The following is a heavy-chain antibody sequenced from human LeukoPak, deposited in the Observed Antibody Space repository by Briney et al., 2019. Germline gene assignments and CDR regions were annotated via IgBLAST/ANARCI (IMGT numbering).Heavy chain of an antibody. CDR2: VYTSGNT. J-gene: IGHJ4*02. CDR1: GDSFSRGRYH. V-gene: IGHV4-61*02. D-gene: IGHD3-10*01. CDR3: ARGALLWFGDRMEYYFDY. Sequence: SETLSLTCTVSGDSFSRGRYHCSWIRQPAGEGLVRIGRVYTSGNTNYNPSLKSRVTISVDTSKNQFSLKLSSMTAADTAVYYCARGALLWFGDRMEYYFDYWGQGTLLTVSS.